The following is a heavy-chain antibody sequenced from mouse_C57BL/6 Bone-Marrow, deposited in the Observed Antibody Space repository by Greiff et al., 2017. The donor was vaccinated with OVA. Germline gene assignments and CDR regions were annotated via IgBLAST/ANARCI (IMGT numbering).Heavy chain of an antibody. D-gene: IGHD3-2*02. CDR2: INPSSGYT. J-gene: IGHJ3*01. CDR3: ARSSSGLDWFAY. V-gene: IGHV1-4*01. Sequence: LQESGAELARPGASVKMSCKASGYTFTSYTMHWVKQRPGQGLEWIGYINPSSGYTKYNQKFKDKATLTADKSSSTAYMQLSSLTSEDSAVYYCARSSSGLDWFAYWGQGTLVTVSA. CDR1: GYTFTSYT.